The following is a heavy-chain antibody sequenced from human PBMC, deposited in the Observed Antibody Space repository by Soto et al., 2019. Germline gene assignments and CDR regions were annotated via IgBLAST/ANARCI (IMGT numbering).Heavy chain of an antibody. Sequence: QVQLQESGPGLVKPSETLSLTCTVSGGSISGHYWSWVRQPPGKGLEWIGYIYYTGSTDSNPSLKSRVSMSVDTSKNQFSLRLSSVTAADTAIYYCARYYCLSGKCYHFDYWGQGTLVTVSS. CDR3: ARYYCLSGKCYHFDY. V-gene: IGHV4-59*08. CDR2: IYYTGST. CDR1: GGSISGHY. D-gene: IGHD3-10*01. J-gene: IGHJ4*02.